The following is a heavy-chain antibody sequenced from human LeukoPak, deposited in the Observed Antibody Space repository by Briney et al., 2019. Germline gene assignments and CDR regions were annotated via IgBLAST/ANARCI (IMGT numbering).Heavy chain of an antibody. Sequence: KPSETLSLTCTVSGGSISSYYWSWIRQPPGKGLEWIGYIYYSGSTNYNPSLKSRVTISVDTSKNQFSLKLSSVTAADTAVYYCARGTSSWYFFGYYFDYWGQGTLVTVSS. CDR3: ARGTSSWYFFGYYFDY. J-gene: IGHJ4*02. V-gene: IGHV4-59*01. D-gene: IGHD6-13*01. CDR2: IYYSGST. CDR1: GGSISSYY.